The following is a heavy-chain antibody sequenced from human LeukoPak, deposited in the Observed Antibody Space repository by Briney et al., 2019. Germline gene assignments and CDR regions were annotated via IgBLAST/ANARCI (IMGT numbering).Heavy chain of an antibody. Sequence: ASVKVSCKASGYTFTSYDINWVRQATGQGLEWMGWMNPNSGNTGYAQKFQGRVTMTRNTSISTAYMELSSLRSEDTAVYYCARAPRSIFGVVIGGYNWFDPWGQGTLVTVSS. J-gene: IGHJ5*02. CDR2: MNPNSGNT. D-gene: IGHD3-3*01. CDR1: GYTFTSYD. V-gene: IGHV1-8*01. CDR3: ARAPRSIFGVVIGGYNWFDP.